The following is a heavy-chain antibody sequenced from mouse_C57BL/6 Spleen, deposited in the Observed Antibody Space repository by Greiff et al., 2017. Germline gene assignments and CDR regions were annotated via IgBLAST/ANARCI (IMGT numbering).Heavy chain of an antibody. CDR3: TRSFYYYGSSYWFAY. V-gene: IGHV1-15*01. CDR1: GYTFTDYE. D-gene: IGHD1-1*01. J-gene: IGHJ3*01. CDR2: IDPETGGT. Sequence: QVQLQQSGAELVRPGASVTLSCKASGYTFTDYEMLWVKQTPVHGLEWIGAIDPETGGTAYNQKFKGKAILTADKSSSTAYMELRSLTSEDSAVYYCTRSFYYYGSSYWFAYWGQGTLVTVSA.